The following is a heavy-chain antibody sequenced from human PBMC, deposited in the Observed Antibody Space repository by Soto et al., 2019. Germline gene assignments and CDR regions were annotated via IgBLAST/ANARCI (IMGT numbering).Heavy chain of an antibody. CDR1: GGSISTGGYY. V-gene: IGHV4-31*03. J-gene: IGHJ4*01. CDR2: IYYSGST. D-gene: IGHD4-17*01. CDR3: ARYVKITTYFDY. Sequence: QVQLQESGPGLVKPSQTLSLTCTVSGGSISTGGYYWSWIRQHPGKGLEWIGYIYYSGSTYYNPSLKSRVTISVDTSKNHFSLELSSVTAADTAVYYCARYVKITTYFDYWGHGTLVTVSS.